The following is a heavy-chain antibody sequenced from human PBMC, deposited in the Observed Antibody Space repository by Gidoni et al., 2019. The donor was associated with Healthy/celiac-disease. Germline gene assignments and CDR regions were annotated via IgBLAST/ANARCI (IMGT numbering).Heavy chain of an antibody. D-gene: IGHD1-26*01. CDR2: IWYDGSNK. Sequence: QVQLVESGGGVVQPGRSLRLSCAASGFTFSSYGMHWVRQAPGKGLEWVAVIWYDGSNKYYADSVKGRFTISRDNSKNTLYLQMNSLRAEDTAVYYCASWDSGSYGTDAFDIWGQGTMVTVSS. CDR1: GFTFSSYG. J-gene: IGHJ3*02. CDR3: ASWDSGSYGTDAFDI. V-gene: IGHV3-33*01.